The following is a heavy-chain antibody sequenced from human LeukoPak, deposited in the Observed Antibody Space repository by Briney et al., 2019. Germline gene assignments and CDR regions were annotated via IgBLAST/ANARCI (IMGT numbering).Heavy chain of an antibody. V-gene: IGHV3-73*01. CDR2: IRSKANSYAT. CDR3: AKVSRPDWNLDWFDP. Sequence: GGSLRLSCAASGFTFSGSAMHWVRQASGKGLEWVGRIRSKANSYATAYAASVKGRFTISRDDSKNTAYLQMNSLKTEDTAVYYCAKVSRPDWNLDWFDPWGQGTLVTVSS. J-gene: IGHJ5*02. CDR1: GFTFSGSA. D-gene: IGHD1-7*01.